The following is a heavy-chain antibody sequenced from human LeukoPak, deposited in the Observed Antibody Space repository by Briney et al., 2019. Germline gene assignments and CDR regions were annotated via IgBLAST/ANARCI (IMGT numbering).Heavy chain of an antibody. D-gene: IGHD3-10*01. J-gene: IGHJ6*03. CDR3: AMHGSSAYYYYMDV. Sequence: PGRSLRLSCAASGFTFSRNAMHWVRQAPGKGLEWVAVMWYDGSNKEYADSVKGRFTISTDNSKNTLYLQMNSLRAEDTAVYYCAMHGSSAYYYYMDVWGKGTTVIVSS. V-gene: IGHV3-33*01. CDR1: GFTFSRNA. CDR2: MWYDGSNK.